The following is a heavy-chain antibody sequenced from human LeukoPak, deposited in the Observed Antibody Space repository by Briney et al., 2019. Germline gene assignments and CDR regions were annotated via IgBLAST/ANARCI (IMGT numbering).Heavy chain of an antibody. J-gene: IGHJ4*02. CDR2: IYTGGST. CDR3: GRGDRVVGTFGN. CDR1: GFTFSSYA. D-gene: IGHD6-19*01. Sequence: GGSLRLSCAASGFTFSSYAMSWVRQAPGKGLEWVSFIYTGGSTYYADSVKGRFTISRDNSRNTLYLQMNSLRADDTAVYYCGRGDRVVGTFGNWGQGTLVTVPS. V-gene: IGHV3-66*01.